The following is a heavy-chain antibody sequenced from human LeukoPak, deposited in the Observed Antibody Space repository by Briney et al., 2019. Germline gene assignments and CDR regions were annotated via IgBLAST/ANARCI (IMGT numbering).Heavy chain of an antibody. CDR2: IYPGDSDT. CDR3: ARQHGSGSYYSRAIDY. V-gene: IGHV5-51*01. J-gene: IGHJ4*02. D-gene: IGHD3-10*01. Sequence: GESLKISCKASGYSFTNYWIAWVRQMPGKGLEWMGIIYPGDSDTRYSPSFQGQVTISADKSINTAYLQWSSLKASDTAMYYCARQHGSGSYYSRAIDYWGQGTLVTVSS. CDR1: GYSFTNYW.